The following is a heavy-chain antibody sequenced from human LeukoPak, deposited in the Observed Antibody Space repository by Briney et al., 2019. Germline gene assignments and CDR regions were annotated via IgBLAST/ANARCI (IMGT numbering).Heavy chain of an antibody. CDR1: GVSISSSSHY. D-gene: IGHD1-1*01. V-gene: IGHV4-39*01. CDR3: VRHATGTTLNN. Sequence: SETLSLTCTVSGVSISSSSHYWAWIRQPPGLGLEWIGTVSHIGTTYYNPSLKSRVTIFVDTSKSQISLNLNSVTAADTAIYYCVRHATGTTLNNWGQGTQVTVSS. J-gene: IGHJ4*02. CDR2: VSHIGTT.